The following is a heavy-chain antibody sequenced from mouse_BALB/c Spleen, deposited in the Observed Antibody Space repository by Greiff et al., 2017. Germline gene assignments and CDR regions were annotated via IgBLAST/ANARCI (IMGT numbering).Heavy chain of an antibody. D-gene: IGHD2-1*01. V-gene: IGHV5-17*02. J-gene: IGHJ2*01. Sequence: EVHLVESGGGLVQPGGSRKLSCAASGFTFSSFGMHWVRQAPEKGLEWVAYISSGSSTIYYADTVKGRFTISRDNPKNTLFLQMTSLRSEDTAMYYCARRGVYYGKGGYFDYWGQGTTRTVSS. CDR1: GFTFSSFG. CDR3: ARRGVYYGKGGYFDY. CDR2: ISSGSSTI.